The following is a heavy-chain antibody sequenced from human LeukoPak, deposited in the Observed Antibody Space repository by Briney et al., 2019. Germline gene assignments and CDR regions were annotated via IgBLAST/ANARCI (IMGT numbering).Heavy chain of an antibody. Sequence: SETLSLTCTVSSGSISSSSYYWGWIRQPPGKGLEWIGSIYYSGSTYYNPSLKSRVTISVDTSKNQFSLKLSSVTAADTAVYYCARGTTDYYYYYGMDVWGQGTTVTVSS. V-gene: IGHV4-39*01. CDR1: SGSISSSSYY. CDR2: IYYSGST. J-gene: IGHJ6*02. D-gene: IGHD2/OR15-2a*01. CDR3: ARGTTDYYYYYGMDV.